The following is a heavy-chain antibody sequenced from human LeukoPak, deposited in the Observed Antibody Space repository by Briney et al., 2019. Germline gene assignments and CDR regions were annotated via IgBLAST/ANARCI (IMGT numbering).Heavy chain of an antibody. V-gene: IGHV1-2*02. J-gene: IGHJ4*02. Sequence: ASVKVSCKASGYTFTDHHIHWVRQAPGQGLEWMGWINPNTGGTNYAQKFQGRATMTRDTSITTAYMQLSRLRSDDTAFYFCAREEGGRDGYNLLDYWGQGTLVTVFS. CDR3: AREEGGRDGYNLLDY. CDR2: INPNTGGT. D-gene: IGHD5-12*01. CDR1: GYTFTDHH.